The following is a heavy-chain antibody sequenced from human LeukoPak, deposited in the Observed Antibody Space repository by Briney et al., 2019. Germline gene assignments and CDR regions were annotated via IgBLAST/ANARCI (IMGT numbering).Heavy chain of an antibody. Sequence: PGGSLRLSCAASGFTFSSYSMNWVRQAPGKGLEWVSSISSSSSYIYYADSVKGRFTISRDNAKNSLYLQMNSLRAEDTAVYYCARAGRYCSSTSCPVDYWGQGTLVTVSS. CDR2: ISSSSSYI. D-gene: IGHD2-2*01. CDR3: ARAGRYCSSTSCPVDY. CDR1: GFTFSSYS. V-gene: IGHV3-21*01. J-gene: IGHJ4*02.